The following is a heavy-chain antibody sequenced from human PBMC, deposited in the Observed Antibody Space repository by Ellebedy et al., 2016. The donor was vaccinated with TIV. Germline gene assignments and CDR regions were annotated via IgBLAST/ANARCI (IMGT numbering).Heavy chain of an antibody. CDR1: GYTLTEFS. Sequence: AASVKVSCKVSGYTLTEFSMHWVRQAPGKGLEWMGGFDPEDGEKIYTHTFQGRVTMTEDTSTYTAFLELSNLTSDDTAVYYRATILHLGELPFPYWGQGTLVTVSS. V-gene: IGHV1-24*01. CDR2: FDPEDGEK. CDR3: ATILHLGELPFPY. D-gene: IGHD3-16*02. J-gene: IGHJ4*02.